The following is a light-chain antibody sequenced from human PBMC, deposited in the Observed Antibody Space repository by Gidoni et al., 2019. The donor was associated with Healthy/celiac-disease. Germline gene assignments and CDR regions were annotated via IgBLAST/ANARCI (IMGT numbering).Light chain of an antibody. Sequence: SYELTPPPSVSVSPGQTASITCSGDKLGDKYACWYQQKPGQSPVLVIYQDSKRPSGIPERFSGSNSGNTDTLTISGTQAMDEADYYCQAWDSSTVVFGGGTKLTVL. CDR1: KLGDKY. V-gene: IGLV3-1*01. CDR2: QDS. CDR3: QAWDSSTVV. J-gene: IGLJ2*01.